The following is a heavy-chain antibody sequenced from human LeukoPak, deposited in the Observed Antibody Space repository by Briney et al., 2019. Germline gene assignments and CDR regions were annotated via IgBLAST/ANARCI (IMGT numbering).Heavy chain of an antibody. V-gene: IGHV4-34*01. Sequence: PSETLSLTCAVYGGSFSGYYWSWIRQPPGKGLEWIGEINHSGSTNYNPSLKSRVTISVDTSKNQFSLKLSSVTAAETAVYFCAREGLLGIDYWGQGTLVTVSS. CDR2: INHSGST. CDR1: GGSFSGYY. J-gene: IGHJ4*02. D-gene: IGHD3-10*01. CDR3: AREGLLGIDY.